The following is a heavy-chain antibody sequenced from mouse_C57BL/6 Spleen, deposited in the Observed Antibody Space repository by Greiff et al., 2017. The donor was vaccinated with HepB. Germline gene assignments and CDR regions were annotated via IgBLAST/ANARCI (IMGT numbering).Heavy chain of an antibody. D-gene: IGHD5-1*01. CDR3: ARPPYHFGC. Sequence: EVQLQQSGPVLVKPGASVKMSCKASGYTFTDYYMNWVKQSHGKSLEWIGVINPYNGGTSYKQKFKGKATLTVDKSSSTAYMELNSLSSEDSAVYYCARPPYHFGCWGQGTTLSISS. J-gene: IGHJ2*01. CDR1: GYTFTDYY. CDR2: INPYNGGT. V-gene: IGHV1-19*01.